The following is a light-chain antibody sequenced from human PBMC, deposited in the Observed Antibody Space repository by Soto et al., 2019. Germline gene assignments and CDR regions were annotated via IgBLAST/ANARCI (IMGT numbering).Light chain of an antibody. CDR2: EVS. J-gene: IGLJ1*01. CDR3: NSFTISSTYV. CDR1: SSDIGSYNR. Sequence: QSALTQPPSVSGSPGQSVTISCTGTSSDIGSYNRVSWYQQPPGTAPKLMIYEVSNRPSGVPDRFSGSKSGNTASLTISGLQAEDEADYYCNSFTISSTYVFGTGTKVPVL. V-gene: IGLV2-18*02.